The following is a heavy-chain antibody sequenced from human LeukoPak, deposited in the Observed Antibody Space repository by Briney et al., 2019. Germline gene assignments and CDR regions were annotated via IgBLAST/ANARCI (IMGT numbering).Heavy chain of an antibody. J-gene: IGHJ4*02. V-gene: IGHV3-33*01. CDR1: GFIFSSYG. D-gene: IGHD7-27*01. CDR3: ASPPNVRWGRDY. Sequence: GGSLRLSCAASGFIFSSYGMHWVRQAPGKGLEWVAVIWYDGSNKYYADSVKGRFTISRENSKNTLYLQMSSLIADDTAVYYCASPPNVRWGRDYWGQGTLVTVSS. CDR2: IWYDGSNK.